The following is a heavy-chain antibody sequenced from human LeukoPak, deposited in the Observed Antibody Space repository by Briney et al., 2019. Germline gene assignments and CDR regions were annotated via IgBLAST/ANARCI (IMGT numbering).Heavy chain of an antibody. Sequence: PSETLSLTCTVSGYSISSGYYWAWIRQPPGKGLEWIGSIYYTGSTYYNPSLKSRVTISVDTSKNQFSLRLSSVTAADTAVYYCARDYRLTQIQYWGQGTLVTVSS. CDR2: IYYTGST. CDR1: GYSISSGYY. J-gene: IGHJ1*01. V-gene: IGHV4-38-2*02. CDR3: ARDYRLTQIQY. D-gene: IGHD1-26*01.